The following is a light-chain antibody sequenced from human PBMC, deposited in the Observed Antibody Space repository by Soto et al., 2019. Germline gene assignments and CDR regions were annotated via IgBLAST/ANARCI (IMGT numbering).Light chain of an antibody. CDR3: CSYAGSYTWV. CDR2: AVN. V-gene: IGLV2-11*01. J-gene: IGLJ3*02. CDR1: SSDVGDYNY. Sequence: QSVLTQPRSVSGSPGQSVTISCPGTSSDVGDYNYVSWYQQQPGKAPKLLIYAVNMRPSGVPARFTCSKSGNTASLTNSGLQAADEADYSCCSYAGSYTWVFGGGTKVTVL.